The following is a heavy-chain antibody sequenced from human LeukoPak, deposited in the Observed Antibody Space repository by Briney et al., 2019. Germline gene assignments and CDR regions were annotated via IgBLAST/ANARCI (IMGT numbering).Heavy chain of an antibody. Sequence: GGSLRLSCAASGFTFDDYAMHWVRQAPGKGLEWVSGISWNSGGIGYADSVKGRFTISRDNAKNSLYLQMNSLRAEDTALYYCAKDSEDYYDSSGYNDYWGQGTLVTVSS. D-gene: IGHD3-22*01. CDR3: AKDSEDYYDSSGYNDY. CDR2: ISWNSGGI. J-gene: IGHJ4*02. CDR1: GFTFDDYA. V-gene: IGHV3-9*01.